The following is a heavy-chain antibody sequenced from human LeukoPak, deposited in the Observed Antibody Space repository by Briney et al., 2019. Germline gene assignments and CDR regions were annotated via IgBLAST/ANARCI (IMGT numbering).Heavy chain of an antibody. CDR3: ARDMEYYYDSSGIP. V-gene: IGHV3-53*01. J-gene: IGHJ5*02. CDR1: GFTVSSNY. Sequence: GGSLRLSCAASGFTVSSNYMSWVSQAPGKGLEWVSVIYSGGSTYYADSVKGRFTISRDNSKNTLYLQMNSLRAEDTAVYYCARDMEYYYDSSGIPWGQGTLVTVSS. CDR2: IYSGGST. D-gene: IGHD3-22*01.